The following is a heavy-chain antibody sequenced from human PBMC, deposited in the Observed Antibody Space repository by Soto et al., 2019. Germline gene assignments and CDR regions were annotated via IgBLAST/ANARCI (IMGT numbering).Heavy chain of an antibody. CDR3: GREQCSVFDY. D-gene: IGHD6-19*01. J-gene: IGHJ4*02. CDR1: GGSIISYY. CDR2: IYYSGST. V-gene: IGHV4-59*01. Sequence: PSETLSLTCTVSGGSIISYYWSWILQPPWKGLEWIGYIYYSGSTNYTPSLKSRVTISVDTSKNQFSLKLSSVTAADTAVYYCGREQCSVFDYWGQGTLVTVSS.